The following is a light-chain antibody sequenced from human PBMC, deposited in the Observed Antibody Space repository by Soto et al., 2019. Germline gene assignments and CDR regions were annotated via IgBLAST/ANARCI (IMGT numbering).Light chain of an antibody. J-gene: IGKJ5*01. CDR1: QSVSSY. CDR2: DAS. Sequence: EIVLTQSPATLSLSPGERSTLSCLAIQSVSSYLAWYQQKPGQAPRLLIYDASNRATGIPARFSGSGSGTDFTLTISSLEPEDFAVYYCQQRSNWPPEITVGQGTRLEIK. CDR3: QQRSNWPPEIT. V-gene: IGKV3-11*01.